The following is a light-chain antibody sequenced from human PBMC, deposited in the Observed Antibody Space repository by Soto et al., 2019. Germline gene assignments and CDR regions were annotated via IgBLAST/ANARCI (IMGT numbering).Light chain of an antibody. V-gene: IGLV4-69*01. CDR2: LNSDGSH. CDR1: SGHSSYA. J-gene: IGLJ3*02. CDR3: QTWGTGPWV. Sequence: QLVLTQSPSASASLGASVKLTCTLSSGHSSYAIAWHQQQPEKGPRYLMKLNSDGSHGKGDGIPDRFSGSSSGAERYLTISSLQSEDEADYYCQTWGTGPWVFGGGTKVTVL.